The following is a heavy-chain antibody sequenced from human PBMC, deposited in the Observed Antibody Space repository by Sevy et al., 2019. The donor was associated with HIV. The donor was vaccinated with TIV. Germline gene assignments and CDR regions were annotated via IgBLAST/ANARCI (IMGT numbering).Heavy chain of an antibody. CDR1: GFTFNCFN. Sequence: GGSLRLSCAASGFTFNCFNMNWVRQAPGKGLEWVSSISSGSSYIKYADSVQGRFTISRDNAKSSLYLQMNSLSAEDTAEYYCARNRDYFDSSGFSYWGQGTLVTVSS. D-gene: IGHD3-22*01. CDR3: ARNRDYFDSSGFSY. CDR2: ISSGSSYI. V-gene: IGHV3-21*06. J-gene: IGHJ4*02.